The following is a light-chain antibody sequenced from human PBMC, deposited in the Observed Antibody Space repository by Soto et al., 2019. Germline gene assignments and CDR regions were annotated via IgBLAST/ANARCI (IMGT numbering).Light chain of an antibody. CDR3: QQYNNWPYT. CDR1: QSVSSN. Sequence: PATLSVSPWEIGTLSCMASQSVSSNLAWYQQKPGQAPRLLIYAASARATGIPARFSGSGSWTDFTLTISSLQSEDFAVYYCQQYNNWPYTFGQGTKVDI. J-gene: IGKJ2*01. V-gene: IGKV3-15*01. CDR2: AAS.